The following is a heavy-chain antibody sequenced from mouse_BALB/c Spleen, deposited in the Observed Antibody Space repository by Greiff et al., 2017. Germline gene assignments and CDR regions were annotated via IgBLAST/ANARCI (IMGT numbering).Heavy chain of an antibody. J-gene: IGHJ4*01. CDR2: IWSGGST. Sequence: VKLMESGPGLVQPSQSLSITCTVSGFSLTSYGVHWVRQSPGKGLEWLGVIWSGGSTDYNAAFISRLSISKDNSKSQVFFKMNSLQANDTAIYYCARKAYDYDGAMDYWGQGTSVTVSS. V-gene: IGHV2-2*02. CDR3: ARKAYDYDGAMDY. D-gene: IGHD2-4*01. CDR1: GFSLTSYG.